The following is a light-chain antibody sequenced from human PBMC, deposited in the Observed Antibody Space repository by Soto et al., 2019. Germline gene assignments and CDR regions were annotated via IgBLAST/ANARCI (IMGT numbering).Light chain of an antibody. V-gene: IGLV3-25*03. CDR3: QSADSSGTVV. CDR1: ALAKQY. CDR2: KDI. Sequence: SYELAQPPSVSGSPGKTVRIACPGEALAKQYAFWNQQKAGQAPVLVIYKDIERPSGIPERFSGSSSGTTVTLTISGVQAEDEADYYCQSADSSGTVVFGGGTKVTVL. J-gene: IGLJ2*01.